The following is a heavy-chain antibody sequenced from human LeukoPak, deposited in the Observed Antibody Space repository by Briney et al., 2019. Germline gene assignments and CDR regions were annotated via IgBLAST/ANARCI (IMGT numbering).Heavy chain of an antibody. CDR2: IIPIFGTA. J-gene: IGHJ4*02. Sequence: ASVKVSCKASGGTFSSYAISWVRQAPGQGLEWMGGIIPIFGTANYAQKFQGRVTITADESTSTAYMELSSLRSEDTAVYYCARAQDGGYSSSSLDYWGQGTLVTVSS. CDR1: GGTFSSYA. CDR3: ARAQDGGYSSSSLDY. D-gene: IGHD6-6*01. V-gene: IGHV1-69*13.